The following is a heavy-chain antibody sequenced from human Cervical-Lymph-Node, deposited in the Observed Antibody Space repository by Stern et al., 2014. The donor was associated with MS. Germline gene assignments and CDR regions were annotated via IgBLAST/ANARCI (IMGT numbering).Heavy chain of an antibody. V-gene: IGHV3-21*02. CDR3: GRIHFPSSTSLLYYYDSREHPDAFDV. J-gene: IGHJ3*01. CDR1: GFTFSVYS. D-gene: IGHD3-22*01. Sequence: EVQLVESGGGLVEPGRSLRLSCTASGFTFSVYSMNWVRQAPGKGLEWVSSISSSSGYIYYADSVKGRFTISRDNAKKSLFLQMNSLRTEDTAIYFCGRIHFPSSTSLLYYYDSREHPDAFDVWGHGTTVTVSS. CDR2: ISSSSGYI.